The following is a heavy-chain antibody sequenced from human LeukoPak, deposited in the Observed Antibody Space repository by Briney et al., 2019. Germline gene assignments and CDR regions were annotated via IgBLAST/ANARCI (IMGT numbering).Heavy chain of an antibody. CDR1: DNSISSGYY. J-gene: IGHJ4*02. V-gene: IGHV4-38-2*01. Sequence: KPSETLSLTCAVSDNSISSGYYWGWIRQPPGKGLEWIGSIYHTGSTYYNPSLKSRVTISVHTSKNQFSLNLSSVTAADTAVYYCARLDYYVDYWGQGTLVTVSS. CDR3: ARLDYYVDY. CDR2: IYHTGST.